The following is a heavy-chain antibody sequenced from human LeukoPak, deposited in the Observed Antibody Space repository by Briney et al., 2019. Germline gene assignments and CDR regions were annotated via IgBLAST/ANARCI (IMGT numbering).Heavy chain of an antibody. V-gene: IGHV3-15*01. CDR2: IKSKGDGGTT. CDR1: GFTFSNAW. J-gene: IGHJ4*02. Sequence: PGGSLRPSCAASGFTFSNAWMSWVRQAPGKGLEWVGRIKSKGDGGTTDYAAPVKGRFTISRDDSKNTLYLQMNSLKTEDTAMYYCTKDDPTNRSWGQGTLVTVSS. CDR3: TKDDPTNRS. D-gene: IGHD2/OR15-2a*01.